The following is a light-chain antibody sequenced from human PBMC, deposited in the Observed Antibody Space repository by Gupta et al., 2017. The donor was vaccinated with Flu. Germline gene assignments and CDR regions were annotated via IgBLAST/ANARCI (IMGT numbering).Light chain of an antibody. CDR2: GIS. CDR1: QSVANSH. CDR3: QQDDTSPLT. Sequence: PGDSTTLSCRASQSVANSHLAWHQQKPGQAPKLLIYGISNRATGIPDRFSGSGSGTDFTLTISRLEPEDFAVYFCQQDDTSPLTFGGGTMVEIK. J-gene: IGKJ4*01. V-gene: IGKV3-20*01.